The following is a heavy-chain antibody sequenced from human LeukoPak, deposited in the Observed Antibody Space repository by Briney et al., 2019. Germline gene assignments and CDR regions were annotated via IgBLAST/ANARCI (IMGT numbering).Heavy chain of an antibody. Sequence: ASVKVSCKVSGYTFTDYYMHWAQQAPGKGLEWMGLVDPEDGETIYAEKFQGRVTITADTSTDTAYMELSSLRSEDTAVYYCATAKAVAGDFDYWGQGTLVTVSS. D-gene: IGHD6-19*01. CDR2: VDPEDGET. J-gene: IGHJ4*02. CDR3: ATAKAVAGDFDY. CDR1: GYTFTDYY. V-gene: IGHV1-69-2*01.